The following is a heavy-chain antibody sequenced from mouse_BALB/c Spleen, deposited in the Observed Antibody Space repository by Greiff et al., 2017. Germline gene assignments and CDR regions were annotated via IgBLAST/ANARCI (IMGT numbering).Heavy chain of an antibody. D-gene: IGHD2-2*01. Sequence: DVHLVESGGDLVKPGGSLKLSCAASGFTFSSYGMSWVRQTPDKRLEWVATISSGGSYTYYPDSVKGRFTISRDNAKNTLYLQMSSLKSEDTAMYYCARDGYDGTWFAYWGQGTLVTVSA. CDR1: GFTFSSYG. CDR2: ISSGGSYT. V-gene: IGHV5-6*01. CDR3: ARDGYDGTWFAY. J-gene: IGHJ3*01.